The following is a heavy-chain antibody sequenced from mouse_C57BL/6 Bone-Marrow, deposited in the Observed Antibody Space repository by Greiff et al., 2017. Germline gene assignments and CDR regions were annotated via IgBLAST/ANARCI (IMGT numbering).Heavy chain of an antibody. CDR1: GYTFTNYW. J-gene: IGHJ4*01. D-gene: IGHD2-4*01. CDR2: MHPNGGSP. CDR3: GRSYDYDGDTMDE. Sequence: QVQLQQPGAELVKPGASVKLSCKASGYTFTNYWMHWVKQRPGQGLEWIGMMHPNGGSPDYNEKFKSEATLSVDKSSRRAYMELSSLASEDSAVYCCGRSYDYDGDTMDEWGQGTSVTGCS. V-gene: IGHV1-64*01.